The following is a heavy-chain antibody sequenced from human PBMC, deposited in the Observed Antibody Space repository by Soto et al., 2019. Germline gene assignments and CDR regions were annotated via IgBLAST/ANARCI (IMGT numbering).Heavy chain of an antibody. V-gene: IGHV4-39*01. D-gene: IGHD1-26*01. CDR2: IHYLRNV. CDR1: GGTTSSTNTYH. J-gene: IGHJ4*02. Sequence: PSETLSLTCSVSGGTTSSTNTYHWGWIRQSPGKGLEWIANIHYLRNVYYNPSLKSRVTLSVDTSRNQFSLRLNSVTAADTAIYYCARVYTGSYLMYYWGPGTLVTVSS. CDR3: ARVYTGSYLMYY.